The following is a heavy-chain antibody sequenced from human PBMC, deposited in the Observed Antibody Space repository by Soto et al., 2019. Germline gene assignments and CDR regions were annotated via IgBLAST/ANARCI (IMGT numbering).Heavy chain of an antibody. CDR1: GFTFSSYA. D-gene: IGHD1-7*01. CDR2: ISYDGSNK. V-gene: IGHV3-30-3*01. CDR3: ARAMKTGTFRRGMDV. J-gene: IGHJ6*02. Sequence: QVQLVESGGGVVQPGRSLRLSCAASGFTFSSYAMHWVRQAPGKGLECVAVISYDGSNKYYADSVKGRFTISRDNSKNTLYLQMNSLRAEDTAVYYCARAMKTGTFRRGMDVWGQGTTVTVSS.